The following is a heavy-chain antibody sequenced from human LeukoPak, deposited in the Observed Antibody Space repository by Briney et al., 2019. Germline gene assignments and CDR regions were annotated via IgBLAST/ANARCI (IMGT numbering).Heavy chain of an antibody. V-gene: IGHV4-39*01. CDR2: IYYTGRT. CDR1: DGSISSSSYY. J-gene: IGHJ4*02. Sequence: SETLSLTCTVSDGSISSSSYYWGWIRQPPGKGLESIGNIYYTGRTFYNPSLKSRVTISVATSKNQFSLKLSSMTAADTAVYYCARHSPLVRGVDFWGQGTLVTVSS. CDR3: ARHSPLVRGVDF. D-gene: IGHD3-10*01.